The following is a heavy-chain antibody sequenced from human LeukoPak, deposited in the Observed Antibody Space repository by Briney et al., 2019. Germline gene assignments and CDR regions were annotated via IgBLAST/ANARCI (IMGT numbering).Heavy chain of an antibody. Sequence: SETLSLTCTVSGGSMSPYRWGWIRQPPGKGLEWIGYIYYSGSTYYNPSLKSRVTISVDTSKNQFSLKLSSVTAADTAVYYCARSNYYASSGYSPFDYWGQGTLVTVSS. CDR3: ARSNYYASSGYSPFDY. CDR2: IYYSGST. CDR1: GGSMSPYR. J-gene: IGHJ4*02. V-gene: IGHV4-30-4*08. D-gene: IGHD3-22*01.